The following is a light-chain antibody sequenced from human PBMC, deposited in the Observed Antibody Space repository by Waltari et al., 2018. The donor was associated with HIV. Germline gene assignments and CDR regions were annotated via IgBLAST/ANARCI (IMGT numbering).Light chain of an antibody. CDR1: SSDVGSYNV. J-gene: IGLJ1*01. CDR3: CSYAGSSTHV. V-gene: IGLV2-23*02. CDR2: EIS. Sequence: PASVSGSPGQSITISCAGTSSDVGSYNVVSWYQQHPGKAPKLMIYEISKRPSGVSNRFSGSKSGNTASLTISGLQAEDEADYYCCSYAGSSTHVFGTGTKVTVL.